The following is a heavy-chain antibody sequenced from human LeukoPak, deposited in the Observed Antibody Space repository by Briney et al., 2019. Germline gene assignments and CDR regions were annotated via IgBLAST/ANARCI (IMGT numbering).Heavy chain of an antibody. Sequence: PGGSLRLSCAASGFTFSRSAMNWVRQAPGKGLDWVSSFSASGGTTYYADSVKGRFTISRDNSKNTLSVQMNSLRAEDTAVYYCAKANYSGSYYFDSWGQGTLVTVSS. CDR3: AKANYSGSYYFDS. CDR1: GFTFSRSA. CDR2: FSASGGTT. V-gene: IGHV3-23*01. D-gene: IGHD1-26*01. J-gene: IGHJ4*02.